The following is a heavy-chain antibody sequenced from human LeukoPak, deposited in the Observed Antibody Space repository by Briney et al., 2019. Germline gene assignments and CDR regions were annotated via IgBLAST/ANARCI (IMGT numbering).Heavy chain of an antibody. CDR3: ARARRFAAAGTAAFDI. D-gene: IGHD6-13*01. J-gene: IGHJ3*02. Sequence: PSETLSLTCTVSGGSVSSGDYYWSWIRQPPGKGLEWIGYIYYSGNTYYTPSLKSRLTISVDTSKNQFSLKLTAVTAAYTAVYYCARARRFAAAGTAAFDIWGQGTMVTVSS. CDR2: IYYSGNT. V-gene: IGHV4-30-4*08. CDR1: GGSVSSGDYY.